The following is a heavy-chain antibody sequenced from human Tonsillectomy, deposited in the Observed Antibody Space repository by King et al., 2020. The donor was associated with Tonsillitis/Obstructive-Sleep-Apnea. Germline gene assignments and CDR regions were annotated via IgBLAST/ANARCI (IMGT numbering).Heavy chain of an antibody. CDR2: INHSGST. D-gene: IGHD1-26*01. J-gene: IGHJ4*02. Sequence: VQLQQWGAGLLKPSETLSLTCAVYGGSFSGYYWSWIRQPPGKGLEWIGEINHSGSTNYNPSLKSRVTISLDTSKNQFSLKLSSVTAADTAVYYFSRGRVRGSSIRISGGYWGQGTLVTVSS. V-gene: IGHV4-34*01. CDR3: SRGRVRGSSIRISGGY. CDR1: GGSFSGYY.